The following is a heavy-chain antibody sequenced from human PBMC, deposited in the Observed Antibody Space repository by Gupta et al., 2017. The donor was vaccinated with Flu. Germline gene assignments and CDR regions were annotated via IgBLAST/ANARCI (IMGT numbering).Heavy chain of an antibody. CDR3: AKDLGIAAAGTDLDY. Sequence: QVQLVESGGGVVQPGRSLRLSCAASGFTFSSYGMHWVRPAPGKGLEWVAVISYDGSNKYYADSVKGRFTISRDNSKNTLYLQMNSLRAEDTAVYYCAKDLGIAAAGTDLDYWGQGTLVTVSS. CDR1: GFTFSSYG. J-gene: IGHJ4*02. V-gene: IGHV3-30*18. D-gene: IGHD6-13*01. CDR2: ISYDGSNK.